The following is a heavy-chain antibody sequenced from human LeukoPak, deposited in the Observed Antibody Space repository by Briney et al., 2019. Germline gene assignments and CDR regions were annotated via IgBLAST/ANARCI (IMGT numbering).Heavy chain of an antibody. D-gene: IGHD3-10*01. Sequence: GGSLRLSCAASGFTFSNFWMSWVRQAPGKGLEWVANIKQDGSEKYYVDSVKGRFTISRDNAKSSLYLQMSSLRAEDTAIYYCARVDLVQGVINYYYMDVWGKGTTVTVSS. CDR3: ARVDLVQGVINYYYMDV. CDR1: GFTFSNFW. V-gene: IGHV3-7*01. CDR2: IKQDGSEK. J-gene: IGHJ6*03.